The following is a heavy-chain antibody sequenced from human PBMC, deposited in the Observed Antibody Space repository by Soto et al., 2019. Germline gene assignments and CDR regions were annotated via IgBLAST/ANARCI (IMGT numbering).Heavy chain of an antibody. CDR1: GFTVSSNY. J-gene: IGHJ4*02. CDR3: ARLSGYGDLSLDY. Sequence: EVQLVETGGGLIQPGGSLRLSCAASGFTVSSNYMSWVRQAPGKGLEWVSVIYSGGRTYYADSVKGRVTISRDKSKTTQYLQMTSLRAEDTAVYYSARLSGYGDLSLDYWGQGTLVAVPS. CDR2: IYSGGRT. V-gene: IGHV3-53*02. D-gene: IGHD4-17*01.